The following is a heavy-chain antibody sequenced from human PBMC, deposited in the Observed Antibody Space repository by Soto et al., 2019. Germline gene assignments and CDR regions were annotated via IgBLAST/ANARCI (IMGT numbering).Heavy chain of an antibody. CDR1: GYTFTHYY. CDR2: INPASGST. Sequence: VQLVQSGAEVKKPGASVKLSCRTSGYTFTHYYIHWVRQAPGQGLKWMAIINPASGSTNYAQDFQGRVTLTMDTSTTRVYMELSGLRAEDTAIFYCARDLAAGDYWGQGTLVTVSS. CDR3: ARDLAAGDY. V-gene: IGHV1-46*01. J-gene: IGHJ4*02. D-gene: IGHD6-13*01.